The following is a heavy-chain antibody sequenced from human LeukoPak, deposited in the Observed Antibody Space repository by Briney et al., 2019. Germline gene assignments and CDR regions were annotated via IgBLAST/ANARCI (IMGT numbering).Heavy chain of an antibody. CDR1: GASINNYY. Sequence: SETLSLTCTVSGASINNYYWSWIRQSPEKGLEWIGYISHSGSTHYNPSLKSPITISVDTSKIHFSLNLTSVTAADTAVYYCARDSAAGSYYYYTDVWGKGTTVTISS. CDR2: ISHSGST. D-gene: IGHD1-1*01. V-gene: IGHV4-59*01. CDR3: ARDSAAGSYYYYTDV. J-gene: IGHJ6*03.